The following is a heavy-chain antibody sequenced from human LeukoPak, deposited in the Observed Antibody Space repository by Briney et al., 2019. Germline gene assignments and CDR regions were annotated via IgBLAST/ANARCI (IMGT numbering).Heavy chain of an antibody. Sequence: GGSLRLSCAASGFTFSIFAMSWVRQAPGRGLEWVSSISGTDDSTYYVDSVKGRFTVSRDNSKYTLSLQMDSLRAEDTAVYYCAKRRSAVAGPRYFDYWGQGTLVTVSS. CDR2: ISGTDDST. CDR3: AKRRSAVAGPRYFDY. D-gene: IGHD6-19*01. V-gene: IGHV3-23*01. CDR1: GFTFSIFA. J-gene: IGHJ4*02.